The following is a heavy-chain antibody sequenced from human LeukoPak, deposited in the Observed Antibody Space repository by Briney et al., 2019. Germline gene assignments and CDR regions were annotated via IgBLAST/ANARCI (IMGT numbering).Heavy chain of an antibody. D-gene: IGHD3-3*01. Sequence: TFDDYGMSWVRQPPGKGLEWIGYIYYSGSTYYYPSLKSRVTISVDTSKNQFSLKLSSVTAADTAVYYCARAEWLLFPYYMDVWGKGTTVTVSS. CDR1: TFDDYG. CDR3: ARAEWLLFPYYMDV. J-gene: IGHJ6*03. V-gene: IGHV4-30-4*08. CDR2: IYYSGST.